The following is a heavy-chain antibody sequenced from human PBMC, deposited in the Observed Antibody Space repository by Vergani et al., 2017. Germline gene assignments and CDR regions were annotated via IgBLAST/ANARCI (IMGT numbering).Heavy chain of an antibody. V-gene: IGHV1-46*03. Sequence: QVQLVQSGAEVKKPGASVKVSCKASGYTFTSYYMHWVRQAPGQGLEWMGIINPSGGSTSYAQKFQGSVTMTRDTSTSTVYMELSSLRSEDTAVYYCARDRAIVVVPAAIPPYYYYGMDVWGQGTTVTVSS. D-gene: IGHD2-2*02. J-gene: IGHJ6*02. CDR2: INPSGGST. CDR1: GYTFTSYY. CDR3: ARDRAIVVVPAAIPPYYYYGMDV.